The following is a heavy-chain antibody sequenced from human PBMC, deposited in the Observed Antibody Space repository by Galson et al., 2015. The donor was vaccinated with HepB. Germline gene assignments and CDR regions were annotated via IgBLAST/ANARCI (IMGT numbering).Heavy chain of an antibody. J-gene: IGHJ6*02. CDR3: ARRGGITMVRDLSYYYYGMDV. CDR1: GYSFTSYW. V-gene: IGHV5-10-1*01. CDR2: IDPSDSYT. D-gene: IGHD3-10*01. Sequence: QSGAEVKKPGESLRISCKGSGYSFTSYWISWVRQMPGKGLEWMGRIDPSDSYTNYSPSFQGHVTISADKSISTAYLQWSSLKASDTAMYYCARRGGITMVRDLSYYYYGMDVWGQGTTVTVSS.